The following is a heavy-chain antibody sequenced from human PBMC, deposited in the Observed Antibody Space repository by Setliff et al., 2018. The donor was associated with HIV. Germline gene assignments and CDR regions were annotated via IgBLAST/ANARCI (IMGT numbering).Heavy chain of an antibody. V-gene: IGHV4-39*01. CDR3: TGPAMAAAGPLEYYYYYGMDV. CDR2: IYYSGST. D-gene: IGHD6-13*01. CDR1: GGSISSSSYY. J-gene: IGHJ6*02. Sequence: SETLSLTCTVSGGSISSSSYYWGWIRQPPGKGLEWIGSIYYSGSTYYNPSLKSRVTISVDTSKNQFSLKLSSVTAADAAVYYCTGPAMAAAGPLEYYYYYGMDVWGQGTTVTVSS.